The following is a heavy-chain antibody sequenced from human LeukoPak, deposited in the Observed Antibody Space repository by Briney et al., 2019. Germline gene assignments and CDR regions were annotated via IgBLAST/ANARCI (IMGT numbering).Heavy chain of an antibody. Sequence: GGSLRLSCAASGFTFSSYAMHWVRQAPGKGLEWVAVISYDGSNKYYADSVKGRFTISRDNSKNTLYLQMNSLRAEDTAVYYCAKGRIAVAGLFDYWGQGTLVTVSS. CDR1: GFTFSSYA. V-gene: IGHV3-30*04. CDR2: ISYDGSNK. CDR3: AKGRIAVAGLFDY. D-gene: IGHD6-19*01. J-gene: IGHJ4*02.